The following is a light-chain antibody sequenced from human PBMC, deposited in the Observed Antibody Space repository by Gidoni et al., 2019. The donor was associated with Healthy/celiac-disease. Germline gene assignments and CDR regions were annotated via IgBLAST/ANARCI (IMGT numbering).Light chain of an antibody. CDR1: QSISSW. J-gene: IGKJ1*01. CDR2: DAS. V-gene: IGKV1-5*01. Sequence: DIQMTQSPSTLSASVGDRVTITCRASQSISSWFAWYQQKQGKAPKLLIYDASSLESGAPSRFSGSGSGTEFTLTISRLQPDDFATYYCQQYNSYPWTFGQGTKVEIK. CDR3: QQYNSYPWT.